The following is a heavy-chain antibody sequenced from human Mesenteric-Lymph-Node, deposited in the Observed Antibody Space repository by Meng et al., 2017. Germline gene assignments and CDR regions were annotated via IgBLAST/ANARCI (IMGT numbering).Heavy chain of an antibody. D-gene: IGHD3-9*01. CDR2: INQDGSEK. CDR1: GFTFSNFW. CDR3: ARGPAEVGGALRYFDWDYYFDY. Sequence: GESLKISCAASGFTFSNFWMTWVRHAPGKGLEWVANINQDGSEKYYVDSVKGRFTISRDYTKNSLYLQMNSLRAEDTAVYYCARGPAEVGGALRYFDWDYYFDYWGQGTLVTVSS. J-gene: IGHJ4*02. V-gene: IGHV3-7*01.